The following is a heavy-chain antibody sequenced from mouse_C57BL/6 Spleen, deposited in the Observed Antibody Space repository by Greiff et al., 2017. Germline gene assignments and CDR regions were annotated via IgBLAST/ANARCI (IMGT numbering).Heavy chain of an antibody. CDR2: ISYDGSN. Sequence: DVKLVESGPGLMKPSQSLSLTCSVTGYSITSGYYWNWIRQFPGNKLEWMGYISYDGSNNYNPSLKNRISITRDTSKNQFFLKLNSVTTEDTATYYCARGDYYYAMDYWGQGTSVTVSS. CDR1: GYSITSGYY. D-gene: IGHD3-3*01. J-gene: IGHJ4*01. V-gene: IGHV3-6*01. CDR3: ARGDYYYAMDY.